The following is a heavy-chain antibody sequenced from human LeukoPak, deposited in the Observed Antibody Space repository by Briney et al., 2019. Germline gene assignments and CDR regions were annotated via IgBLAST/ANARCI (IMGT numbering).Heavy chain of an antibody. D-gene: IGHD2-2*01. J-gene: IGHJ4*02. Sequence: SETLSLTCTVSGGSVSSGSYYWSWIRQPPGKGLEWIGYIYYSGSTNYNPSLKSRVTISVDTSKNQFSLKLSSVTAADTAVYYCARIVVVPAAHNTYYFDYWGQGTLVTVSS. CDR3: ARIVVVPAAHNTYYFDY. CDR2: IYYSGST. V-gene: IGHV4-61*01. CDR1: GGSVSSGSYY.